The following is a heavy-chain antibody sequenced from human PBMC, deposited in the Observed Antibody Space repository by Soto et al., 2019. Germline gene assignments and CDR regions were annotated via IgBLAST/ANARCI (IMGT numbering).Heavy chain of an antibody. D-gene: IGHD1-26*01. Sequence: GGSLRLSCTASGFTFGDYAMSWFRQAPGKGLEWVGFIRSKAYGGTTEYAASVKGRFTISRDDSKSIAYLQMNSLKTEDTAVYYCTRDLKVGAYLAFDYWGQGTLVTVSS. J-gene: IGHJ4*02. CDR2: IRSKAYGGTT. CDR1: GFTFGDYA. V-gene: IGHV3-49*03. CDR3: TRDLKVGAYLAFDY.